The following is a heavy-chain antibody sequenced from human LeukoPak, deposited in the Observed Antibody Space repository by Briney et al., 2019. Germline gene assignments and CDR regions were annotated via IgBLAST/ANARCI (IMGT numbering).Heavy chain of an antibody. D-gene: IGHD2-2*01. Sequence: ASVKVSCKASGGTFSSYAISWVRQAPGQGLEWMGGIIPIFGTANYAQKFQGRVTITADESTSTAYMELSSLRSEDTAVYYCAREGCSSTSCPRKWFDLWGQGTLVTVSS. CDR3: AREGCSSTSCPRKWFDL. V-gene: IGHV1-69*13. CDR1: GGTFSSYA. CDR2: IIPIFGTA. J-gene: IGHJ5*02.